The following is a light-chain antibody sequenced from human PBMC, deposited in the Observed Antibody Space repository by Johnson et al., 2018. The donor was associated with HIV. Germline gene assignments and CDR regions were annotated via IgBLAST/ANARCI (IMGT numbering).Light chain of an antibody. CDR3: GTWDSSLSAVYV. Sequence: QSVLTQPPSVSAAPGQKVTISCSGSSSNIGNNYVSWYQQLPGTAPKLLIYENNKRPSGIPDRFSGSKSGTSATLGITGLQTGDEADYYCGTWDSSLSAVYVFGPGTKVTVL. V-gene: IGLV1-51*02. CDR2: ENN. J-gene: IGLJ1*01. CDR1: SSNIGNNY.